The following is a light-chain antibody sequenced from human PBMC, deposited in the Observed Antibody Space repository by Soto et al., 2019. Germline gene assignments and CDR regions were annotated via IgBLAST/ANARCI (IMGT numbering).Light chain of an antibody. J-gene: IGKJ4*01. CDR3: QQYNTWPLT. CDR2: GAS. V-gene: IGKV3-15*01. Sequence: EIVMTQSPATLSVSPGDRVTLSYRASQSVRSNSAWYQQKPGQAPRLLIYGASTRATGIPARSSGSGYETEFTHTISSLQSEDFAVNYCQQYNTWPLTFGGGTKVDIK. CDR1: QSVRSN.